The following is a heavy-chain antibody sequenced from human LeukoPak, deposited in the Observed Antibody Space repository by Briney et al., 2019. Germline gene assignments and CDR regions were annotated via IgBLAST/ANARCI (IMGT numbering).Heavy chain of an antibody. D-gene: IGHD2-2*01. CDR2: IWYDGSNK. Sequence: GGSLRLSCAASGFTFSSYGMHWVRQAPGKGLEWVAVIWYDGSNKYYADSVKGRFTISRDNSKNTLYLQMNSLRAEDTAVYYCARDWLIVVPAAIGYWGQGTLVTVSS. CDR3: ARDWLIVVPAAIGY. CDR1: GFTFSSYG. V-gene: IGHV3-33*01. J-gene: IGHJ4*02.